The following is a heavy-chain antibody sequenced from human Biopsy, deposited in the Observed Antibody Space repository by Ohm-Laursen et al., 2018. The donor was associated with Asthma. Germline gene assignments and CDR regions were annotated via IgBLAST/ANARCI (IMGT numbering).Heavy chain of an antibody. V-gene: IGHV4-38-2*02. Sequence: SETLSLTCTVSSASIRSTNYWAWIRQPPGERLEWVGSIFYTGSTFYHQSLKSRLSLSVDTSRNQFSLRLRSVTAADTAVYYCARASVAASSNWFDPWGQGTLVTVSS. D-gene: IGHD6-19*01. CDR2: IFYTGST. CDR1: SASIRSTNY. J-gene: IGHJ5*02. CDR3: ARASVAASSNWFDP.